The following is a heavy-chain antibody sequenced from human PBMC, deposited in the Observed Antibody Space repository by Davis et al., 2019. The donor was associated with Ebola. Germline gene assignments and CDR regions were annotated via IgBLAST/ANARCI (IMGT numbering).Heavy chain of an antibody. J-gene: IGHJ4*02. D-gene: IGHD4-23*01. CDR1: GFTFSSYA. Sequence: PGGSLRLSCAASGFTFSSYAMSWVRQAPGKGLEWVSAISGSGGSTYYADSVKGRFTISRDNSKNTLYLEMNSLRAEDTALYYCARAGGNRGYMDWGQGTLVTVSS. CDR2: ISGSGGST. V-gene: IGHV3-23*01. CDR3: ARAGGNRGYMD.